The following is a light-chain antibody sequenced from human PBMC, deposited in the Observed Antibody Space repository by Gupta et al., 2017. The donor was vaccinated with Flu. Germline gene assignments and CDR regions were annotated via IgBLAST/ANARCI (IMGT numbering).Light chain of an antibody. V-gene: IGKV1-39*01. CDR3: QETHSAWT. J-gene: IGKJ1*01. CDR1: QNIRKY. CDR2: DAS. Sequence: SPASLSASVGDRVSITCRASQNIRKYIIWYQQKPGQPPNLLIYDASNLRGGVPARFNGSGSGTDFTLTISGLQPNDSATYYCQETHSAWTFGQGTKVEIK.